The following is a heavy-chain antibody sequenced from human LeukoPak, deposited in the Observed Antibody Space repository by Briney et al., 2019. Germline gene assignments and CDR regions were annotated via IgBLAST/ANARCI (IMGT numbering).Heavy chain of an antibody. CDR2: IRYDGSNK. J-gene: IGHJ4*02. V-gene: IGHV3-30*02. D-gene: IGHD3-10*01. CDR1: GFTFSTYA. Sequence: GGSLRLSCAASGFTFSTYAMSWVRRAPGKGLEWVAFIRYDGSNKYYADSVKGRFTISRDNSKNTLYLQMNSLRAEDTAVYYCAKEGNQLLWFGELFYFDYWGQGTLVTVSS. CDR3: AKEGNQLLWFGELFYFDY.